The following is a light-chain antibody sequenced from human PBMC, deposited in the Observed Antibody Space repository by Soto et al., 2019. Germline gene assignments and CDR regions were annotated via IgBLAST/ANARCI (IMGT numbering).Light chain of an antibody. CDR1: QGVLYSSNNKNY. J-gene: IGKJ5*01. Sequence: DIVMTQSPDSLAVSLGERATINCKSSQGVLYSSNNKNYLAWYQQKPGKAPKLLIYAASSLQSGVPSRFSGSGSGTDFTLTISSLQPEDFATYYCQQSYSTPITFGQGTRLEIK. CDR3: QQSYSTPIT. V-gene: IGKV4-1*01. CDR2: AAS.